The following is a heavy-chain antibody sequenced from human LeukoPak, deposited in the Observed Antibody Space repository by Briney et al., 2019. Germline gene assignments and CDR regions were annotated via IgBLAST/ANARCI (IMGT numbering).Heavy chain of an antibody. J-gene: IGHJ4*02. CDR2: IYPGDSDT. V-gene: IGHV5-51*01. CDR3: ARLGITGTTLYYLDY. D-gene: IGHD1-20*01. Sequence: GESLKISCKGSGYTFTTYWIAWVRQMPGKGLEWMGIIYPGDSDTRYSPSFQGQVTISADKSISTAYLQWSSLKASDTAMFYCARLGITGTTLYYLDYWGQGTLVTVSS. CDR1: GYTFTTYW.